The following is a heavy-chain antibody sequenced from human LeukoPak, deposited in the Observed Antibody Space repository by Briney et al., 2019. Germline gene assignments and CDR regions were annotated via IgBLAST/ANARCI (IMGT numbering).Heavy chain of an antibody. CDR2: INPNSGGT. Sequence: ASVKVSCKASRYTFTDYYMHWVRQAPGQGLKWMGWINPNSGGTNYAQKFQGRVTMTRDTSISTAYMELSRLRSDDTAVYYCARGRNTVTTPFDYWGQGTLVTVSS. CDR3: ARGRNTVTTPFDY. J-gene: IGHJ4*02. D-gene: IGHD4-17*01. V-gene: IGHV1-2*02. CDR1: RYTFTDYY.